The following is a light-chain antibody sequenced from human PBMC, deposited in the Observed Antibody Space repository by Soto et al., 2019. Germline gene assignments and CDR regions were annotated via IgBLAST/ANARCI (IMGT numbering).Light chain of an antibody. CDR1: QTISRH. CDR3: QQRIWPRIT. J-gene: IGKJ2*01. V-gene: IGKV3-11*01. CDR2: DIS. Sequence: EIVLTQSPATLSLSPGETATLSCRASQTISRHLAWYHRKPGQAPRLLIYDISYRDTGVPARFSGSGSGTDFTLTISSLEPEDSAVYYCQQRIWPRITFGQGTRLEIK.